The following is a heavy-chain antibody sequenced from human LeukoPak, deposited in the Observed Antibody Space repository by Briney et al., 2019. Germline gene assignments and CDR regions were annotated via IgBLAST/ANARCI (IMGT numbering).Heavy chain of an antibody. D-gene: IGHD6-19*01. CDR2: FDPEDGET. CDR1: GYTLTELS. Sequence: ASVKVSCKVSGYTLTELSMHWVRQAPGKGLEWMGGFDPEDGETIYAQKFQGRVTMTEDTSTDTAYMELSSLRSEDTAVYYCARSSGQWLSLYQFAFFDYWGQGTLVTVSS. CDR3: ARSSGQWLSLYQFAFFDY. V-gene: IGHV1-24*01. J-gene: IGHJ4*02.